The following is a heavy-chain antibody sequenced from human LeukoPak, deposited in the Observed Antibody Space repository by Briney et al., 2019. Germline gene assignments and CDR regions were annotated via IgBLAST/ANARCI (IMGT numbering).Heavy chain of an antibody. J-gene: IGHJ4*02. V-gene: IGHV3-15*01. Sequence: GGSLRLSCATSGFTFSNAWMTWVRQAQGKGLEWVGRIKTKGEGGTVDYAAPVKGRFTISRDDSKNTLYLQMNSLRAEDTAVYYCELAGESDYWGQGTLVTVSS. CDR1: GFTFSNAW. CDR2: IKTKGEGGTV. D-gene: IGHD1-1*01. CDR3: ELAGESDY.